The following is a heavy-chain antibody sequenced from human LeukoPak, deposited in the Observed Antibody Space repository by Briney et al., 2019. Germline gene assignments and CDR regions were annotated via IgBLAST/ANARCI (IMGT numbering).Heavy chain of an antibody. J-gene: IGHJ4*02. CDR3: ASFKQQLATFDY. CDR1: GGSISSSSYY. Sequence: SETLSLTCTVSGGSISSSSYYWGWIRQPPGKGLEWIGSIYYSGSTYYNPSLKSRVTISVDTSKNQFSLKLSSVTAADTAVYYCASFKQQLATFDYWGQGTLVTVSS. CDR2: IYYSGST. V-gene: IGHV4-39*01. D-gene: IGHD6-13*01.